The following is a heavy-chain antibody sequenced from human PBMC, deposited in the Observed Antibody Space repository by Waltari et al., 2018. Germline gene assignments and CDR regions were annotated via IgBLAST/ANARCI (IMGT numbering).Heavy chain of an antibody. V-gene: IGHV5-51*03. CDR3: ARSLSQGVILD. Sequence: DVQLVQSVPAVKTPGESLKFSCTGSGSSFPSYWIGYVRQIPVKALAWMGIIYPGDSYTRYSPSFQGQVTISADKSISTAYLQWSSLKASDTAMYYCARSLSQGVILDWGQGTLVTVSS. J-gene: IGHJ4*02. CDR1: GSSFPSYW. CDR2: IYPGDSYT. D-gene: IGHD3-10*01.